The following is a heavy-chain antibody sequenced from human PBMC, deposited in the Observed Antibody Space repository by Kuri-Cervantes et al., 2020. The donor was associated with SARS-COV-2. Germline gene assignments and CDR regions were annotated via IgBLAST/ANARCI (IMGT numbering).Heavy chain of an antibody. CDR3: ARAIVVVPAAITNWFDP. J-gene: IGHJ5*02. V-gene: IGHV4-34*01. D-gene: IGHD2-2*01. Sequence: GSLRLSCAVYGGSFSGYYWSWIRQPPGKELEWIGEINHSGSTNYNPSLKSRVTISVDTSKNQFSLKLSSVTAADTAVYYCARAIVVVPAAITNWFDPWGQGTLVTVSS. CDR1: GGSFSGYY. CDR2: INHSGST.